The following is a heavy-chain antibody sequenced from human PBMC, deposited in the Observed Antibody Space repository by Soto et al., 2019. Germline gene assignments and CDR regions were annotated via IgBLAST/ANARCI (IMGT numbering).Heavy chain of an antibody. CDR3: ARVPNSGWSSGGAFDI. J-gene: IGHJ3*02. CDR1: GYTFTSYY. V-gene: IGHV1-46*01. D-gene: IGHD6-19*01. CDR2: INPSGGST. Sequence: ASVKVSCKASGYTFTSYYMHWVRQAPGQGLEWMGIINPSGGSTSYAQKFQGRVTMTRDTSTSTVYMELSSLRSEDTAVYYCARVPNSGWSSGGAFDIWGQGTMVTVSS.